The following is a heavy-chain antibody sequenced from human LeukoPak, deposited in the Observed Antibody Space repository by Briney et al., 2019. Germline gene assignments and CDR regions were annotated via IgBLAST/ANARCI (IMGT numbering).Heavy chain of an antibody. V-gene: IGHV1-69*06. J-gene: IGHJ3*02. Sequence: ASVKVSCKASGGTFSSYAISWVRQAPGQGLEWMGGIIPIFGTANYAQKFQGRVTITADKSTSTVYMELSSLRSEDTAVYYCASRTQYSSSWNYAFDIWGQGTMVTVSS. CDR3: ASRTQYSSSWNYAFDI. D-gene: IGHD6-13*01. CDR1: GGTFSSYA. CDR2: IIPIFGTA.